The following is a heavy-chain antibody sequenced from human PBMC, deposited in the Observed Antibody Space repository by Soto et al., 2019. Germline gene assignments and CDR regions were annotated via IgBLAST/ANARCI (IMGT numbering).Heavy chain of an antibody. CDR3: ARARIVVVPAARYNWFDP. CDR2: IYYSGST. Sequence: SETLSLTCTVSGGSISSYYWSWIRQPPGKGLEWIGYIYYSGSTDYNPSLKSRVTISVDTSKNQFSLKLSSVTAADPAVYYCARARIVVVPAARYNWFDPWG. D-gene: IGHD2-2*01. CDR1: GGSISSYY. V-gene: IGHV4-59*12. J-gene: IGHJ5*02.